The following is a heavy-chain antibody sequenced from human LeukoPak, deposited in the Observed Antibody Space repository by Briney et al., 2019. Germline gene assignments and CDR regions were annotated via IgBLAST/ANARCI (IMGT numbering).Heavy chain of an antibody. J-gene: IGHJ4*02. CDR2: IYYSGST. Sequence: SETLSLTCTVSGGSISSSSYYWGWIRQPPGKGLEWIGSIYYSGSTYYNPSLKSRVTISVDTSKNQFSLKLSFVTAADTAVYYCARQGVYYYDSSGYYDYWGQGTLVTVSS. CDR3: ARQGVYYYDSSGYYDY. V-gene: IGHV4-39*01. D-gene: IGHD3-22*01. CDR1: GGSISSSSYY.